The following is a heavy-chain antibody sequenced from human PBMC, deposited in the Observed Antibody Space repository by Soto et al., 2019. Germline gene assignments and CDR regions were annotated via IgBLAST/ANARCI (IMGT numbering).Heavy chain of an antibody. CDR1: GYTFTSYA. Sequence: QVQLVQSGAEVKKPGASVKVSCKASGYTFTSYAMHWVRQAPGQRLEWMGRINAGNGNTKYSQKLQGRVTITRDTSASTAYMELSSLRSEDTAVYYCASGPNPYYFYYWGQGTLVTVSS. CDR2: INAGNGNT. CDR3: ASGPNPYYFYY. J-gene: IGHJ4*02. V-gene: IGHV1-3*01.